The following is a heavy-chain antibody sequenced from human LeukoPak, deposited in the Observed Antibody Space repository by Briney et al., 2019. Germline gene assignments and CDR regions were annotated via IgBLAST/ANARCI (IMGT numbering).Heavy chain of an antibody. J-gene: IGHJ4*02. V-gene: IGHV4-59*01. D-gene: IGHD3-10*01. CDR2: FYHSGST. Sequence: PSETLSLTCTVSGGSIRSYYWSWIRQPPGKGLEWIGYFYHSGSTNNNPSLKNRLTMSLDTSKNQFSLKLSSVTAADTAVYYCARGSLGRAVMFFDYWGQGTLVTVSS. CDR1: GGSIRSYY. CDR3: ARGSLGRAVMFFDY.